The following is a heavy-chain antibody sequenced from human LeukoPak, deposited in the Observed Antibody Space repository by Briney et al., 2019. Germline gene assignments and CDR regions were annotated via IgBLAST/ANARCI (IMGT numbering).Heavy chain of an antibody. CDR1: GYTFTTYA. CDR2: ISAYNGKT. D-gene: IGHD1-26*01. Sequence: ASVRVSCKASGYTFTTYAITWVRQAPGQGLEWMGWISAYNGKTNYAQKLQGRVTMTTDTSTSTAYMELGSLRSDDTAVYYCARGGRWELPRPYAFDVWGQGTMVTVSS. J-gene: IGHJ3*01. V-gene: IGHV1-18*01. CDR3: ARGGRWELPRPYAFDV.